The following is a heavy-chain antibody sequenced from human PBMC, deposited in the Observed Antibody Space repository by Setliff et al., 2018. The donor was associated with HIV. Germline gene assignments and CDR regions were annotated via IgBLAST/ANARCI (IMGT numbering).Heavy chain of an antibody. Sequence: LSLTCAVYGGSFSGYYWSWIRQPPGKGLEWIGEINHSGSTNYNPSLKSRVTISVDTSKNQFSLKLSSVTAADTAVYYCARVGYYNFWSGYYKAEYFQHWGQGTLVTVSS. CDR1: GGSFSGYY. V-gene: IGHV4-34*01. D-gene: IGHD3-3*01. CDR2: INHSGST. CDR3: ARVGYYNFWSGYYKAEYFQH. J-gene: IGHJ1*01.